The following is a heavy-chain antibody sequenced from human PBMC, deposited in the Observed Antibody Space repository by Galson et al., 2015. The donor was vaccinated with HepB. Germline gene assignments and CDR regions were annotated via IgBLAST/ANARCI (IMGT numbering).Heavy chain of an antibody. V-gene: IGHV3-30*18. CDR1: GFTFSSYA. Sequence: LRLSCAASGFTFSSYAMHWVRQAPGKGLEWVAVISYDGSNKYYADSVKGRFTISRDNSKNTLYLQMNSLRVEDTAVYYCAKGVVVVYYYYGMDVWGHGTTVTVSS. CDR2: ISYDGSNK. CDR3: AKGVVVVYYYYGMDV. J-gene: IGHJ6*02. D-gene: IGHD2-15*01.